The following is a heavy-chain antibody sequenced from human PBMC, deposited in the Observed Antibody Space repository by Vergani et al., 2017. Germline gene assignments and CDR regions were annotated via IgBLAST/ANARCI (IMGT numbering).Heavy chain of an antibody. CDR3: TTPTKWELLYYLDY. D-gene: IGHD1-26*01. V-gene: IGHV3-15*01. Sequence: EVQLVESGGGLVQPGGSLRLSCAASGFTFSSAWMSWVRQAPGKGLEWVARIRPKTDGATTDYASPVKGRFPISRDDSKNTLNLQMNSLKTEDTAVYYCTTPTKWELLYYLDYWGRGTLVTVSS. CDR1: GFTFSSAW. CDR2: IRPKTDGATT. J-gene: IGHJ4*02.